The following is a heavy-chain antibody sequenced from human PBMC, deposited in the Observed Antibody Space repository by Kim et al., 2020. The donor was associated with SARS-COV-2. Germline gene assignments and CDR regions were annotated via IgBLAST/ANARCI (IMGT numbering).Heavy chain of an antibody. D-gene: IGHD2-15*01. Sequence: VKGRFTISRDDSKNTLYLQMNSLKTEDTAVYYCTTGGVNYCSGGSCYVDWGHGTLVTVSS. V-gene: IGHV3-15*01. CDR3: TTGGVNYCSGGSCYVD. J-gene: IGHJ4*01.